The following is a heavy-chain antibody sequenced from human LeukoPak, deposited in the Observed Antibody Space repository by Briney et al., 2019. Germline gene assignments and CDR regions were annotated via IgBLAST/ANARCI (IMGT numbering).Heavy chain of an antibody. Sequence: ASVQVSCKASGYTFTGYYMHWVRQAPGQGLEWMGWINPNSGGTNYAQKFQGRVTMTRDTSISTAYMELSRLRSDDTAVYYCARDEFVLRFLHYGMDVWGQGTTVTVSS. V-gene: IGHV1-2*02. CDR2: INPNSGGT. CDR3: ARDEFVLRFLHYGMDV. CDR1: GYTFTGYY. J-gene: IGHJ6*02. D-gene: IGHD3-3*01.